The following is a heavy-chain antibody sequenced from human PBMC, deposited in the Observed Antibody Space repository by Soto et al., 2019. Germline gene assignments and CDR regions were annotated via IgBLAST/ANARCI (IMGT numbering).Heavy chain of an antibody. D-gene: IGHD2-15*01. CDR3: ARELYGSGGSCYSGDWFDP. CDR2: IIPIFGTA. Sequence: SVKVSCKASGGTFSSYAISWVRQAPGQGLEWMGGIIPIFGTANYAQKFQGRVTITADESTSTAYMELSSLRSEDTAVYYCARELYGSGGSCYSGDWFDPWGQGTLVTVSS. V-gene: IGHV1-69*13. CDR1: GGTFSSYA. J-gene: IGHJ5*02.